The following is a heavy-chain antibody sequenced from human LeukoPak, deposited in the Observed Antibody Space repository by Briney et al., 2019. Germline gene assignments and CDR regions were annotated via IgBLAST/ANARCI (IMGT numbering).Heavy chain of an antibody. CDR1: VFTFSSYG. Sequence: PGGSLIHSCAAYVFTFSSYGMHWVRQTPGKGLELVEFIRCDGSNKYYADSVKGRFTISRDNSKNTLYLQMNSLSPEDTAVYYCARGGKRALAGTRSPQYFQHWGQGTLVTVSS. D-gene: IGHD6-19*01. CDR3: ARGGKRALAGTRSPQYFQH. J-gene: IGHJ1*01. V-gene: IGHV3-30*02. CDR2: IRCDGSNK.